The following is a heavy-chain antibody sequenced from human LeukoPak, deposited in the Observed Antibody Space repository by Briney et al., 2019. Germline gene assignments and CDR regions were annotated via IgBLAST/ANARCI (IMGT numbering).Heavy chain of an antibody. CDR3: AKDVYYDSSGLTPNFDY. D-gene: IGHD3-22*01. CDR1: GFTVSSSY. V-gene: IGHV3-53*05. J-gene: IGHJ4*02. Sequence: GGSLRLSCAASGFTVSSSYMSWVRQAPGKGLEWVSLIYSADNTHYADSVKGRFSISRDNSKNTLYLQMNSLRAEDTAVYYCAKDVYYDSSGLTPNFDYWGQGTLVTVSS. CDR2: IYSADNT.